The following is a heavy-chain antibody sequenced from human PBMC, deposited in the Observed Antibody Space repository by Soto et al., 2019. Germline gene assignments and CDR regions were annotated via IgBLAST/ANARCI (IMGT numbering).Heavy chain of an antibody. CDR1: GFSLSTSGVG. V-gene: IGHV2-5*01. D-gene: IGHD3-22*01. J-gene: IGHJ4*02. Sequence: GPTLVNPTQTLTLTCTFSGFSLSTSGVGVGWIRQPPGKALEWLALIYWNDDKRYSPSLKSRLTITKDTSKNQVVLTMTNMDPVDTATYYCAHSGIGYYDSSGYRTFGYWGQGTLVTVS. CDR2: IYWNDDK. CDR3: AHSGIGYYDSSGYRTFGY.